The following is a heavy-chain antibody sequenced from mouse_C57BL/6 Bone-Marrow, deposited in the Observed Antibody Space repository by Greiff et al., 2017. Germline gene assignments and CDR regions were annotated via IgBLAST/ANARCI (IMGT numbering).Heavy chain of an antibody. CDR1: GFTFSDYG. CDR2: ISNLAYSI. CDR3: ARHRTGYYARDY. V-gene: IGHV5-15*01. Sequence: DVKLVESGGGLVQPGGSLKLSCAASGFTFSDYGMAWVRQAPRKGPEWVAFISNLAYSIYYADTVTGRFTLSRENAKNTLYLEMCRLRSEDTAMYYGARHRTGYYARDYWGQGTSVTVSS. J-gene: IGHJ4*01. D-gene: IGHD4-1*01.